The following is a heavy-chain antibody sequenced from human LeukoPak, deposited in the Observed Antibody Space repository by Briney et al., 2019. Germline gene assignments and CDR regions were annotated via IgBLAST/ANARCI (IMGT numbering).Heavy chain of an antibody. CDR2: IKQDGSEK. D-gene: IGHD3-3*01. J-gene: IGHJ4*02. CDR1: GFTFSSYW. CDR3: ARDGRYDFWSGYSPPDY. V-gene: IGHV3-7*01. Sequence: PGGSLRLSCAASGFTFSSYWMSWVRQAPGKGLEWVANIKQDGSEKYYVDSVKGRFTISRDNAKNSLYLQMNSLRAEDTAVYYCARDGRYDFWSGYSPPDYWGQGTLVTVSS.